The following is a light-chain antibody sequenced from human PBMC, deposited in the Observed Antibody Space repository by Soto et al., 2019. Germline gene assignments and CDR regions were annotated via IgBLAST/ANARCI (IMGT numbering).Light chain of an antibody. J-gene: IGLJ3*02. CDR1: SSNIGINT. V-gene: IGLV1-44*01. CDR3: ASWDDSLNAWV. CDR2: SNN. Sequence: QSVLTQPPSASETPGQRVTISCSGSSSNIGINTVNWYQQLPGTAPKLLIYSNNERPSGVPDRFSGSRSGTSASLAISGLQSEDEADYYCASWDDSLNAWVFGGGTKLTVL.